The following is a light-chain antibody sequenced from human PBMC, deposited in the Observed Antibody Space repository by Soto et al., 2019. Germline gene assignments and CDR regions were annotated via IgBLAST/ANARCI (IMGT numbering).Light chain of an antibody. J-gene: IGKJ4*01. Sequence: DIQMTQSPSSVSASVGDRVTITCRASQGISSWLGWYQQKPGKAPKLLIYAASSLQSGVPSRFSGSGSGTDFTPTISSLQPEDFANDYCQQGNSFPFTFGGGTKVEIK. CDR1: QGISSW. CDR3: QQGNSFPFT. V-gene: IGKV1D-12*01. CDR2: AAS.